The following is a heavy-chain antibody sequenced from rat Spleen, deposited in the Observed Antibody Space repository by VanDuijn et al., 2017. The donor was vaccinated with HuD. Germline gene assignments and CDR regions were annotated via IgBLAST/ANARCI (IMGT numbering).Heavy chain of an antibody. D-gene: IGHD1-6*01. V-gene: IGHV5-17*01. Sequence: EVQLVESGGGLVQPGRSLKFSCVASGFNFRDYAMAWVRQAPKKGLEWVATILYDDTNIYYRDSVKGRFTISRDNTKNTLYLQMDSLRSEDTATYYCARHALMYTTDPFAYWGQGTLVTVSS. CDR2: ILYDDTNI. CDR1: GFNFRDYA. J-gene: IGHJ3*01. CDR3: ARHALMYTTDPFAY.